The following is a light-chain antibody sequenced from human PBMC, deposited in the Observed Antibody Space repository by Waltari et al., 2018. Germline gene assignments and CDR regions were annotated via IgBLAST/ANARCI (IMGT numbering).Light chain of an antibody. CDR3: SSQSTNNGVI. V-gene: IGLV2-14*03. CDR2: DVN. Sequence: QSALTQPASVSGSPGQSITISCTGSSSDVGGDDSVSWYEDHPGQAPKVIIYDVNNRPSGVSDRFSGSKSGNTASLTISGLQAEDEATFYCSSQSTNNGVIFGGGTKVTVL. J-gene: IGLJ2*01. CDR1: SSDVGGDDS.